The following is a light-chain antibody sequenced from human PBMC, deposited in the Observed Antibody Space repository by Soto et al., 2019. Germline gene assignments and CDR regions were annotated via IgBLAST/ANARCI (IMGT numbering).Light chain of an antibody. J-gene: IGKJ2*01. CDR3: QQYNNWPPEGT. Sequence: EVVMTQSPATLSVSPGERATLSCRASQSVSSNLAWYQHKPGQAPRLLIYGTSNWAAGVPARFSGSGSGTEFTLTISSLQSEDFAVYYCQQYNNWPPEGTFGQGTKLEIK. V-gene: IGKV3-15*01. CDR2: GTS. CDR1: QSVSSN.